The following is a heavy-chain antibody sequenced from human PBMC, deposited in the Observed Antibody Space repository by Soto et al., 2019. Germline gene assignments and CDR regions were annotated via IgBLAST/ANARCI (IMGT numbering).Heavy chain of an antibody. CDR2: IKPDESEK. Sequence: EVQLVESGGGLVQPGGSLRLSCTASGFTFSDSWITWVRQAPGKGLEWVARIKPDESEKKYADSGKGRFSISRDNAKNSMYLQMDSLRGEDTAVYYCVRGGSNYASWGQGTLVTVSS. D-gene: IGHD4-4*01. CDR3: VRGGSNYAS. V-gene: IGHV3-7*01. CDR1: GFTFSDSW. J-gene: IGHJ5*02.